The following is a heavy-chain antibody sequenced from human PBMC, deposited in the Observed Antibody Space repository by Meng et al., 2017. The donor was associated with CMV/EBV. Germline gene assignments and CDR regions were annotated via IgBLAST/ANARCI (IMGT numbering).Heavy chain of an antibody. CDR1: GFTFSDYY. D-gene: IGHD2-2*02. V-gene: IGHV3-11*04. J-gene: IGHJ6*02. Sequence: GESLKISCAASGFTFSDYYLSWIRQAPGKGLEWVSYISSSGSTIYYADSVKGRFTISRDNAKNSLYLQMNSLRAEDTAVYYCARDPAKVVPAAIPYYYHGMDVWGQGTTVTVSS. CDR2: ISSSGSTI. CDR3: ARDPAKVVPAAIPYYYHGMDV.